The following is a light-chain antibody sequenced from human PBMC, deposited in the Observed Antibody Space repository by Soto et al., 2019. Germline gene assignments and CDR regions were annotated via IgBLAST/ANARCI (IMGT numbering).Light chain of an antibody. CDR3: HSFDTNLRGSV. Sequence: QSVLTQPPSVSGDPGQRVTISCSGTSSNIGAGYDVHWYHQVPGTAPKLLIYGNNTRPSGVPDRFSGSRSGTSACLAITGLQAADEGDYYCHSFDTNLRGSVFGGGTKLTVL. CDR1: SSNIGAGYD. V-gene: IGLV1-40*01. J-gene: IGLJ3*02. CDR2: GNN.